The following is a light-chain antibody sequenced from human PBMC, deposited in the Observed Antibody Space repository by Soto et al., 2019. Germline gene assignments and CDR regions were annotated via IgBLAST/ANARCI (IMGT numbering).Light chain of an antibody. CDR2: DVS. V-gene: IGLV2-14*03. J-gene: IGLJ1*01. CDR3: CSYTTSNTRQIV. Sequence: QSALTQPASVSGSPGQSITISCTGTSSDVGGYNYVSWYQHHPGKAPKLMIYDVSNRPSGVSSRFSGSKSGNTASLTISGLQPGDEAVYYCCSYTTSNTRQIVFGTGTKVTV. CDR1: SSDVGGYNY.